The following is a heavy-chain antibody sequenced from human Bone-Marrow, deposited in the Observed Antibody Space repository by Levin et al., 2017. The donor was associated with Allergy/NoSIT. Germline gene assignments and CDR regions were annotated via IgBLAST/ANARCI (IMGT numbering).Heavy chain of an antibody. J-gene: IGHJ4*02. CDR1: GYTFTSYA. CDR2: INTNTGNP. Sequence: GESLKISCQASGYTFTSYAMNWVRQAPGQGLEWMGWINTNTGNPTYAQGFTGRFVFSLDTSVSTAYLQISSLKAEDTAVYYCARRVGVGVTVTTDYWGQGTLVTVSS. D-gene: IGHD4-17*01. V-gene: IGHV7-4-1*02. CDR3: ARRVGVGVTVTTDY.